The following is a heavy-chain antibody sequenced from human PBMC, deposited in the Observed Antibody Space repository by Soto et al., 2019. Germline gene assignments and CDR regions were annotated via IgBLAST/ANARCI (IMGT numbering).Heavy chain of an antibody. Sequence: QVQLVQSGAEVKKPGASVKVSCKASGYTFTTYGISWVRQAPGQGLEWMGWVSAKNGETNHAQKLQGRVTLTTDTSTTTAYMELRSLRSDDTAVYYCARIMSRTVITSGFDYWGQGTLVTVSS. CDR3: ARIMSRTVITSGFDY. V-gene: IGHV1-18*01. CDR2: VSAKNGET. D-gene: IGHD4-17*01. CDR1: GYTFTTYG. J-gene: IGHJ4*02.